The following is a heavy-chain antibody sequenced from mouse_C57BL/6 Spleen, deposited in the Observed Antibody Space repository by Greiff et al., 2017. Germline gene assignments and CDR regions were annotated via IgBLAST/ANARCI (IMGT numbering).Heavy chain of an antibody. Sequence: QVQLQQSGAELVKPGASVKLSCKASGYTFTEYTIHWVKQRSGQGLEWIGWFYPGSGSIKYNEKFKDKATLTADKSAFTVYMELSRLTSEDSAFYFGARHEEVLRYVDSWGRGATLTVSS. CDR1: GYTFTEYT. CDR3: ARHEEVLRYVDS. CDR2: FYPGSGSI. J-gene: IGHJ2*01. V-gene: IGHV1-62-2*01. D-gene: IGHD1-1*01.